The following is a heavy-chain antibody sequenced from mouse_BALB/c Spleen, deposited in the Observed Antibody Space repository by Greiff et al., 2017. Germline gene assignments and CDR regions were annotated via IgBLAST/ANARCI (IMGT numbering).Heavy chain of an antibody. CDR3: ARGGTGRWYFDV. J-gene: IGHJ1*01. D-gene: IGHD3-3*01. CDR1: GDSITSGY. V-gene: IGHV3-8*02. CDR2: ISYSGST. Sequence: EVKVVESGPSLVKPSQTLSLTCSVTGDSITSGYWNWIRKFPGNKLEYMGYISYSGSTYYNPSLKSRISITRDTSKNQYYLQLNSVTTEDTATYYCARGGTGRWYFDVWGAGTTVTVSS.